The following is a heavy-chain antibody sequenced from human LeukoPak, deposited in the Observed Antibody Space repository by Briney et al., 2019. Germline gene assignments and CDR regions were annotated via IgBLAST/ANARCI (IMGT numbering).Heavy chain of an antibody. Sequence: PGGSLRLSCAASGFTFSDYYMSWIRQAPGKGLEWVSSISSSSSYTNYADSVKGRFTISRDNAKNSLYLQMNSLRAEDTAVYYWARERYSYGYSWFDPGGQGRLLTVSS. CDR3: ARERYSYGYSWFDP. CDR1: GFTFSDYY. D-gene: IGHD5-18*01. V-gene: IGHV3-11*06. J-gene: IGHJ5*02. CDR2: ISSSSSYT.